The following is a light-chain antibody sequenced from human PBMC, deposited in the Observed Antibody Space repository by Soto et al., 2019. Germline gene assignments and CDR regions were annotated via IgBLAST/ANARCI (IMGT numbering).Light chain of an antibody. V-gene: IGLV2-11*01. Sequence: QSALTQPRSVSGSPGQSVTISCTGSSSDVGGSNFVSWYQQHPVKAPTLLIYDVSKRPSGVPDRFSGSKSGNTASLTISGLQAEDEADYYCCSYAGNSLWVFGGGTKVTVL. CDR2: DVS. J-gene: IGLJ3*02. CDR1: SSDVGGSNF. CDR3: CSYAGNSLWV.